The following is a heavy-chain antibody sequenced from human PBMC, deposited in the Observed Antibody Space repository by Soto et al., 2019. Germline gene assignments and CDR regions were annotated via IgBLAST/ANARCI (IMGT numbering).Heavy chain of an antibody. D-gene: IGHD4-4*01. J-gene: IGHJ4*02. CDR3: ARDLGPDYSRGY. CDR1: GFGFSSYG. V-gene: IGHV3-48*03. Sequence: PGWSLRLSCASSGFGFSSYGRNWVRQAPGRGLEWVSYISSTGSSIYYADSVKGRFTASRDNAKNSVYLQMNSLRAEDTALYYCARDLGPDYSRGYWGQGTLVTVFS. CDR2: ISSTGSSI.